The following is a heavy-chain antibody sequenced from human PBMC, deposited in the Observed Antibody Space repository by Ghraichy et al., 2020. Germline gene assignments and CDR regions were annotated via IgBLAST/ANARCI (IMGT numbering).Heavy chain of an antibody. J-gene: IGHJ4*02. CDR2: ISNDGNHK. D-gene: IGHD5-24*01. CDR1: GFSFSNYG. CDR3: AKAMTTSQMGFRLAH. V-gene: IGHV3-30*18. Sequence: GGSLRLSCAASGFSFSNYGMHWVRQAPGKGLEWVAVISNDGNHKYYRDSVNGRFTISRDNSKNTLFLQVNSLRPEDTAVYYCAKAMTTSQMGFRLAHWGQGTLVTVSS.